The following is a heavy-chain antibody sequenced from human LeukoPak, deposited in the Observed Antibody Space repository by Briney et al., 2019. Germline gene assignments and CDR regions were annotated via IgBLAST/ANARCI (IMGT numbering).Heavy chain of an antibody. J-gene: IGHJ4*02. CDR1: GLTFSDFT. Sequence: TGGSLRLSCAASGLTFSDFTMSWVRQAPGKRLDRISGITNSGSDTYYADSVKGRFTISRDNSKNTLYLQMNGLRVEDTAIYYCAKDRGPGADFDYWGQGTLVTVSS. CDR3: AKDRGPGADFDY. CDR2: ITNSGSDT. D-gene: IGHD1-26*01. V-gene: IGHV3-23*01.